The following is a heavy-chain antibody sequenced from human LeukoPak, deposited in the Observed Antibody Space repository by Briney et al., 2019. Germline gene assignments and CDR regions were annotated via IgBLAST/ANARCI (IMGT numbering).Heavy chain of an antibody. CDR1: GFTFSSYA. J-gene: IGHJ5*02. V-gene: IGHV3-64*04. CDR2: ISSNGGST. D-gene: IGHD5-12*01. Sequence: GGSLRLSCAASGFTFSSYAMHWVRQAPGKGLEYVSAISSNGGSTYYADSVKGRFTISRDNAKNSLYLQMNSLRAEDTAVYYCARQPSGYVIWFDPWGQGTLVTVSS. CDR3: ARQPSGYVIWFDP.